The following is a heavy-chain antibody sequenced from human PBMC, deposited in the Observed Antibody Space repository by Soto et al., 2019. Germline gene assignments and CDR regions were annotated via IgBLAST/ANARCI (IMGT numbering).Heavy chain of an antibody. Sequence: SETLSLTCAVYGGSFSGYYWSWIRQPPGKGLEWIGEINHSGSTNYNPSLKSRVTISVDTSKNQFSLKLSSVTAADTAVYYCARANDFWSGYYVIGRWGQGTLVTVSS. V-gene: IGHV4-34*01. CDR2: INHSGST. J-gene: IGHJ4*02. CDR1: GGSFSGYY. D-gene: IGHD3-3*01. CDR3: ARANDFWSGYYVIGR.